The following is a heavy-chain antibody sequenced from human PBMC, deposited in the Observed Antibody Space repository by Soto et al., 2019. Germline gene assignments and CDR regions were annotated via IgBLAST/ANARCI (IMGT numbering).Heavy chain of an antibody. Sequence: SVKVSCKASGATFSSYAISCVLHAPGQGLECMGGIIPIFGTANYAHKFRGRVTITADESTSTAYMELRSLRSEDTAVYYCARGALPPLYYYYDGTDVWGQGATVTVSS. CDR1: GATFSSYA. CDR2: IIPIFGTA. D-gene: IGHD1-26*01. CDR3: ARGALPPLYYYYDGTDV. J-gene: IGHJ6*02. V-gene: IGHV1-69*13.